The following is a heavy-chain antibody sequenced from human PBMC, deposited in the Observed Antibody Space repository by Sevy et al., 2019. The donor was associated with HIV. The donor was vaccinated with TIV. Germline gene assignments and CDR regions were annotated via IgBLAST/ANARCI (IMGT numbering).Heavy chain of an antibody. D-gene: IGHD3-16*01. V-gene: IGHV3-23*01. CDR2: ITSGGAT. Sequence: GGSLRLSCAASGLTFDTIGMSWVRQAPGKGLEWVAGITSGGATYYAESVKGRFTVSRDNSRNTLYLQLNSLRADDTAVFYCAGGDTPLITDLDYWGQGTLVTVSS. CDR1: GLTFDTIG. CDR3: AGGDTPLITDLDY. J-gene: IGHJ4*02.